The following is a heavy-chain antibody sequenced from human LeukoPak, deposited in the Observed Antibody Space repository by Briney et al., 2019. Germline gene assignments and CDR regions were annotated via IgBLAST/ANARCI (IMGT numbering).Heavy chain of an antibody. CDR3: ARTSGSYNEWDY. Sequence: PGGSLRLSCAASGFTFSSYAMHWVRQAPGKGLEYVSAISSNGGSTYYANSVKGRFTISRDNSKNTLYLQMGSLRAEDMAVCYCARTSGSYNEWDYWGQGTLVTVSS. V-gene: IGHV3-64*01. CDR1: GFTFSSYA. CDR2: ISSNGGST. D-gene: IGHD1-26*01. J-gene: IGHJ4*02.